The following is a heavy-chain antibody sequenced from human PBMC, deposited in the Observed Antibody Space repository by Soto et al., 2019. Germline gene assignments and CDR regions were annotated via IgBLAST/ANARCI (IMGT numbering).Heavy chain of an antibody. Sequence: PSETLSLTCTVSGGSISSGGYYWSWIRQHPGKGLEWIGYIYYSGSTYYNPSLKSRVTISVDTSKNQFSLKLSSVTAADTAVYYCARGRASMVRGVIISNWFDPWGQGTLVTVSS. D-gene: IGHD3-10*01. CDR3: ARGRASMVRGVIISNWFDP. V-gene: IGHV4-31*03. CDR2: IYYSGST. J-gene: IGHJ5*02. CDR1: GGSISSGGYY.